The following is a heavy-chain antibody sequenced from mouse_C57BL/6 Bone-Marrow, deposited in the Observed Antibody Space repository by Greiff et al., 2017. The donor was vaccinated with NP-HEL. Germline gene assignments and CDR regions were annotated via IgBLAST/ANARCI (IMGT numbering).Heavy chain of an antibody. CDR3: ARERTIIDY. V-gene: IGHV1-82*01. D-gene: IGHD2-4*01. J-gene: IGHJ2*01. CDR1: GYAFSSSW. Sequence: VQLQQSGPELVKPGASVKISCKASGYAFSSSWMNWVKQRPGKGLEWIGRIYPGDGDTNYNGKFKGKATLTADKSSSTAYMQLSSLTSEDSAVYFCARERTIIDYWGQGTTLTVSS. CDR2: IYPGDGDT.